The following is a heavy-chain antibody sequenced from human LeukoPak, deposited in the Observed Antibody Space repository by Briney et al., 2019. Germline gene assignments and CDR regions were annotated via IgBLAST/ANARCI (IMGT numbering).Heavy chain of an antibody. CDR3: AREYYYDSSDQYDAFDI. CDR1: GGSISSYY. J-gene: IGHJ3*02. V-gene: IGHV4-59*01. CDR2: IYYSGST. Sequence: SETLSLTCTVSGGSISSYYWSWLRQPPGKGLEWIGYIYYSGSTNYNPSLKSRVTISVDTSKNQFSLKLSSVTAADTAVYYCAREYYYDSSDQYDAFDIWGRGTMVTVSS. D-gene: IGHD3-22*01.